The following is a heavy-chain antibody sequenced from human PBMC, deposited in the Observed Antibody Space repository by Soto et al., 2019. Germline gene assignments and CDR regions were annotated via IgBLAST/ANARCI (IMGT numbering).Heavy chain of an antibody. J-gene: IGHJ6*02. V-gene: IGHV1-8*01. Sequence: ASVQVSCKASGYTFTSYDINWVRQATGQGLEWMGWMNPNSGNTGYAQKFQGRVTMTRNTSISTAYMELSSLRSEDTAVYYCARGTWLWSYYYGMDVWGQGTTVTVSS. D-gene: IGHD3-3*01. CDR3: ARGTWLWSYYYGMDV. CDR2: MNPNSGNT. CDR1: GYTFTSYD.